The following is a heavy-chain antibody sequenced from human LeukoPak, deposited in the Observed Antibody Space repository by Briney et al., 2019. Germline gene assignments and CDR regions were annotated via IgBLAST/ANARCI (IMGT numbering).Heavy chain of an antibody. CDR3: ARDMWRSYYFDY. V-gene: IGHV3-48*03. Sequence: QAGGCLRPSCSASGFTFSSYEINWVRQAPGRGLGWVSYISSSGSTINYADSVKGRFTISRDNAKNSLYLQMNSLRAEDTAVYYCARDMWRSYYFDYWGQGTLDTVSP. J-gene: IGHJ4*02. CDR1: GFTFSSYE. D-gene: IGHD2-21*01. CDR2: ISSSGSTI.